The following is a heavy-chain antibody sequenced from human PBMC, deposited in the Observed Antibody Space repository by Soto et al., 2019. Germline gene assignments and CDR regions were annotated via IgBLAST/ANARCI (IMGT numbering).Heavy chain of an antibody. Sequence: SVKVSCKASGGTFSSYAISWVRQAPGQGLEWMGGIIPIFGTANYAQKFQGRVTITADESTSTAYMELSSLRSEDTAVYYCSATLRSAAAGKGYYFDYWGQGTVVTVSS. CDR1: GGTFSSYA. V-gene: IGHV1-69*13. D-gene: IGHD6-13*01. CDR3: SATLRSAAAGKGYYFDY. CDR2: IIPIFGTA. J-gene: IGHJ4*02.